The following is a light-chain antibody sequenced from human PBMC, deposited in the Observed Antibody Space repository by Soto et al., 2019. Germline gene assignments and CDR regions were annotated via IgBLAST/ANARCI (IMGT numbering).Light chain of an antibody. J-gene: IGLJ3*02. CDR1: ASNIGSYD. V-gene: IGLV1-47*02. CDR2: NNN. Sequence: QSVLTQPPSASGTPGQRVTISCSGGASNIGSYDVYWYQQLPGTAPKLLLYNNNYRPSGVPKRFSGSKSGTSASLAISGLRSEDEADYYCQSYDNILSGPLFGGGTKVTVL. CDR3: QSYDNILSGPL.